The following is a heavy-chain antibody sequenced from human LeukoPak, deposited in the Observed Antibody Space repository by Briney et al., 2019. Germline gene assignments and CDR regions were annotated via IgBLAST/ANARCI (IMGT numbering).Heavy chain of an antibody. CDR1: GFHFSAHG. J-gene: IGHJ3*01. CDR3: VRDLDWGAFDV. Sequence: PGGSLRLSCAASGFHFSAHGMNWIRQAPGKGLEWVSGISPSGDITYYADSVMGRFTISRDNRKSTVSLQMNSLRAGDTALYYCVRDLDWGAFDVWGQGRMVTVSS. CDR2: ISPSGDIT. D-gene: IGHD3/OR15-3a*01. V-gene: IGHV3-23*01.